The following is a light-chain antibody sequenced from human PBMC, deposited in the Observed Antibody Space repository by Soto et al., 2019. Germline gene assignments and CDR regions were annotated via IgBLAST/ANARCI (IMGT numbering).Light chain of an antibody. J-gene: IGKJ1*01. CDR1: QSINTC. CDR2: KAS. CDR3: QQYNTYPWT. Sequence: DIQMTQSPSTLSASVGDRVTITYRASQSINTCLAWYRQKPGKAPNLLIYKASSLESGVPSRFSGSGSGTEFTLTISSLQPDDFATYYCQQYNTYPWTFGQGTKVEIK. V-gene: IGKV1-5*03.